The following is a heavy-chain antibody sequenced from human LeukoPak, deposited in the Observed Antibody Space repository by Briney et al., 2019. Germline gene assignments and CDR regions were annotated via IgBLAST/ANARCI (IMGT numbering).Heavy chain of an antibody. CDR2: INPNSGGT. J-gene: IGHJ4*02. CDR1: GYTFTGYY. V-gene: IGHV1-2*02. Sequence: ASVKVSCKASGYTFTGYYMHWVRQAPGQGLERMGWINPNSGGTNYAQKFQGRVTMTRDTSISTAYMELSRLRSDDTAVYYCARGRRGATGSTGDYWGQGTLVTVSS. CDR3: ARGRRGATGSTGDY. D-gene: IGHD4-17*01.